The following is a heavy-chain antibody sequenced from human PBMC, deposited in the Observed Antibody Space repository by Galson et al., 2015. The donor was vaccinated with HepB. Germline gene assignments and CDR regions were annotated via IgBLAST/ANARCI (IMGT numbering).Heavy chain of an antibody. Sequence: SVKVSCKASGYTFTRYAMHWVRQAPGQRLEWRGWINAGNGNTKYSQKFQGRVTITRDTSASTAYMELSSLSSEDTAVYYCARDGVGACDYWGQGTLVTVSS. CDR1: GYTFTRYA. V-gene: IGHV1-3*01. CDR3: ARDGVGACDY. D-gene: IGHD1-26*01. CDR2: INAGNGNT. J-gene: IGHJ4*02.